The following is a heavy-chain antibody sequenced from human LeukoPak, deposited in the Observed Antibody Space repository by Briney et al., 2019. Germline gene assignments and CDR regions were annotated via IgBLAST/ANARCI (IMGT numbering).Heavy chain of an antibody. D-gene: IGHD3-22*01. CDR3: ARRRYYYDSSGYYWAFDY. CDR2: IYSGGST. Sequence: GGSLRLSCAASGFTFSSYAMSWVRQAPGKGLEWVSVIYSGGSTYYADSVKGQFTISRDNSKNTLYLQMNSLRAEDTAVYYCARRRYYYDSSGYYWAFDYWGQGTLVTVSS. J-gene: IGHJ4*02. V-gene: IGHV3-53*01. CDR1: GFTFSSYA.